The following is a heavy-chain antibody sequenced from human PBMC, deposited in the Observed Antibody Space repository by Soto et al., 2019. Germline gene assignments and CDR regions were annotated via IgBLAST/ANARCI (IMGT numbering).Heavy chain of an antibody. J-gene: IGHJ4*02. Sequence: EVQLVESGGGLVQPGGSLRLTGVASGFPFSIYSMNWVRQAPGKGLEWSSYITSDTNTIKYADSVKSRFTISRDNAKNLVYLQMNSLRDEDTAVYFCARSVEGHFDYWGQGTVVTVSS. CDR1: GFPFSIYS. D-gene: IGHD6-19*01. V-gene: IGHV3-48*02. CDR3: ARSVEGHFDY. CDR2: ITSDTNTI.